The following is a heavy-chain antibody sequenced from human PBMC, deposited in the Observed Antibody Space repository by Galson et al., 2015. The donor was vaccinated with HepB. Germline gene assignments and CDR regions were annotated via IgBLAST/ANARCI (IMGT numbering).Heavy chain of an antibody. CDR3: ATTKFGSGAYWTFDI. D-gene: IGHD4/OR15-4a*01. Sequence: LRLSCAASDSTFSSYTMNWVRQTPGKGLQWVSYISTNGATIHYADSVKGRFTIARDNAKNTMWLQMDSLRAEDTAVYYCATTKFGSGAYWTFDIWGQGTLVTGSS. V-gene: IGHV3-48*04. CDR1: DSTFSSYT. CDR2: ISTNGATI. J-gene: IGHJ3*02.